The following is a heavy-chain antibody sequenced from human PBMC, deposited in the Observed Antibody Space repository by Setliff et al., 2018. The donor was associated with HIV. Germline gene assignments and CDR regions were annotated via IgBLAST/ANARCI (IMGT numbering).Heavy chain of an antibody. CDR1: GFTFSDYY. D-gene: IGHD2-21*01. Sequence: GGSLRLSCAAAGFTFSDYYISWIRLAPGRGLEWISYISSSGSTIYYADSVKGRFTISRDNAKNSLYLQMHSLRDEDTAVYYCVTRYCGESICPEFDYWGQGTLVTVSS. CDR2: ISSSGSTI. J-gene: IGHJ4*02. V-gene: IGHV3-11*04. CDR3: VTRYCGESICPEFDY.